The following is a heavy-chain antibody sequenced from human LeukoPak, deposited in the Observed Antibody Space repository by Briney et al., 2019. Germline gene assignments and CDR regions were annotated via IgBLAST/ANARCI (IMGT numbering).Heavy chain of an antibody. Sequence: SVKVSCKASGGTFSSYAISWVRQAPGQGLEWMGGIIPIFGTANYAQKFQGRVTITADESTSTAYMELRSLRSEDTAVYYCARGSSAGSPNWFDPWGQGTLVTVSS. J-gene: IGHJ5*02. CDR1: GGTFSSYA. CDR2: IIPIFGTA. D-gene: IGHD6-19*01. CDR3: ARGSSAGSPNWFDP. V-gene: IGHV1-69*13.